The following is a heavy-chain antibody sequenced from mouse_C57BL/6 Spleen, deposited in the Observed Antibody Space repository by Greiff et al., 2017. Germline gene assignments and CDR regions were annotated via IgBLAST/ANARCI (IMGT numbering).Heavy chain of an antibody. D-gene: IGHD2-4*01. CDR2: IEPNSGGT. CDR1: GYTFTSYW. Sequence: QVQLQQPGAELVKPGASVKLSCKASGYTFTSYWMHWVKQRPGRGLEWIGRIEPNSGGTKYNEKFKSKATLTVDKPSSTAYMQLSSLTSEDSAVYYCARSGDYDGYFDYWGQGTTLTVSS. V-gene: IGHV1-72*01. CDR3: ARSGDYDGYFDY. J-gene: IGHJ2*01.